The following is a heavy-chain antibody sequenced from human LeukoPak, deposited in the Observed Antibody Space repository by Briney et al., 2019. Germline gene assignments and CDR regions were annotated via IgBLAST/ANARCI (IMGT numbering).Heavy chain of an antibody. J-gene: IGHJ4*02. Sequence: SETLSLTCTVSGGSISGYYWSWIRQPPGKGLEWIGYIYYSESTNYNPSLKSRVTISVDTSKNQFSLKLSSVTAADTAVYYCARVDSGSLFDYWGQGTLVTVSS. CDR1: GGSISGYY. V-gene: IGHV4-59*01. CDR2: IYYSEST. CDR3: ARVDSGSLFDY. D-gene: IGHD1-26*01.